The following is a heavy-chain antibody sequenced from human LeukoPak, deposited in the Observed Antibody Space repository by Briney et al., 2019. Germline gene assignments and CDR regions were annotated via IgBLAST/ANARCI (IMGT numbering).Heavy chain of an antibody. CDR1: GYTFTSYA. Sequence: GASVKVSCKASGYTFTSYAMHWVRQAPGQRLEWMGWINAGNGNTKYSQKFQGRVTITRDTSASTAYMELSSLRADDTAVYYCARDRFYRQQPRGIDYWGQGTLVTVSS. CDR2: INAGNGNT. CDR3: ARDRFYRQQPRGIDY. V-gene: IGHV1-3*01. D-gene: IGHD6-13*01. J-gene: IGHJ4*02.